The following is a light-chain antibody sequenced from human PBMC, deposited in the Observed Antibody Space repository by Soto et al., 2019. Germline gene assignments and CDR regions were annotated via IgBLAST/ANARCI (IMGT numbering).Light chain of an antibody. V-gene: IGLV2-11*01. CDR2: DVS. J-gene: IGLJ2*01. CDR3: CSYAGL. CDR1: SSDVGAYNY. Sequence: HSVLTQPRSVSGSPGQSVTISCTGTSSDVGAYNYVSWYQQYPGKAPKLMIYDVSKRPSGVPDRFSGSKSGNTASLTISGLQAEDEADYYCCSYAGLFGGGTKLTVL.